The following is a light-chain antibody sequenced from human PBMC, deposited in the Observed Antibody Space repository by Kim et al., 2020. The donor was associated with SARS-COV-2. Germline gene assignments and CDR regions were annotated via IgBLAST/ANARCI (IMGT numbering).Light chain of an antibody. Sequence: PGERATLPCRASQSVSSYLAWYQQKPGQAPRLLIYDASNRATGIPARFSGSGSGTDFTLTISSLEPEDFAVYYCQQRSNWPPVITFGQGTRLEIK. CDR2: DAS. V-gene: IGKV3-11*01. J-gene: IGKJ5*01. CDR3: QQRSNWPPVIT. CDR1: QSVSSY.